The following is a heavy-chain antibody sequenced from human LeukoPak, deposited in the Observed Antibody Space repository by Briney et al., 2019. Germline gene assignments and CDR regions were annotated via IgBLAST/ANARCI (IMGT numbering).Heavy chain of an antibody. Sequence: PGGSLRLSCGGSGFTFSRNAIYWVRQTPGKGLEWLSAISSDGRYIYYTDSVKGRFTTSRDNSRNTVYLQMNGLRVEDTAVYSCATVMGSSPSTAYFAYWGQGTLVTVSS. CDR1: GFTFSRNA. V-gene: IGHV3-23*01. CDR2: ISSDGRYI. D-gene: IGHD6-6*01. J-gene: IGHJ4*02. CDR3: ATVMGSSPSTAYFAY.